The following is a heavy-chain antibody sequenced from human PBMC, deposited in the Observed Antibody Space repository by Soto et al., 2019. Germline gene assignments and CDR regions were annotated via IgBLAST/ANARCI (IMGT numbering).Heavy chain of an antibody. J-gene: IGHJ4*02. CDR3: ATQDFRGTTGTT. CDR1: GFTFSRYA. CDR2: ISGSGGNI. D-gene: IGHD1-1*01. V-gene: IGHV3-23*01. Sequence: EVQLLESGGGLVQPGGSLRLSCAASGFTFSRYAMGWVRQAPGKGLEWVSVISGSGGNIHYVDSVKGRFTISRDNSKNTLYLQMNSLRVEDTAVYNCATQDFRGTTGTTWGQGTLVTVSS.